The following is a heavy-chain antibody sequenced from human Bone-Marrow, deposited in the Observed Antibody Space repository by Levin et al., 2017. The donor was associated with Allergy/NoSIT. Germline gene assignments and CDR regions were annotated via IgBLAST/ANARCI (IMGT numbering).Heavy chain of an antibody. Sequence: GGSLRLSCAPSGFSFSDYGIHWVRQAPGKGLEWVAVISYDGNVRYYADSAKGRFTVSRDNVKNTVYLQMNSLRAEDTAMYYCAKALKRGGYSNGFYYGMDVWGQGTTVTVSS. V-gene: IGHV3-30*18. CDR1: GFSFSDYG. CDR3: AKALKRGGYSNGFYYGMDV. J-gene: IGHJ6*02. D-gene: IGHD5-18*01. CDR2: ISYDGNVR.